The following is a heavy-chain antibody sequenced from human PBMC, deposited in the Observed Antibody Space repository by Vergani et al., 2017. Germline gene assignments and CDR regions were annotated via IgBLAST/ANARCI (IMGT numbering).Heavy chain of an antibody. Sequence: EVQLLESGGDLVQPGGSLRLSCAASGFTFSSYAMSWVRQAPGKGLEWVSAVSGSGSSTYYADSVKGRFTISRDNSNNTLYLQMNSLRAEDTAIYYCAKDRRVVAAAGSSDWGQGALVTVSS. J-gene: IGHJ4*02. CDR2: VSGSGSST. CDR3: AKDRRVVAAAGSSD. CDR1: GFTFSSYA. V-gene: IGHV3-23*01. D-gene: IGHD6-13*01.